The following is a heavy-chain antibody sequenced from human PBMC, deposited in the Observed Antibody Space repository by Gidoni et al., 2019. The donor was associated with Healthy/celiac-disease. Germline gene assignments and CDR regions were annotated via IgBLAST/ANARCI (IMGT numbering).Heavy chain of an antibody. D-gene: IGHD6-13*01. J-gene: IGHJ6*02. CDR1: GFTFSSYW. CDR3: ARDTYSYSSSWYVYNWNDVGGMDV. CDR2: INSDGSST. Sequence: EVQLVESGGGLVQPGGSLRLSCAASGFTFSSYWMHSVRQAPGKGLVWVPRINSDGSSTSYADSVKGRFTISRDNAKNTLYLQMNSLRAEDTAVYYCARDTYSYSSSWYVYNWNDVGGMDVWGQGTTVTVSS. V-gene: IGHV3-74*01.